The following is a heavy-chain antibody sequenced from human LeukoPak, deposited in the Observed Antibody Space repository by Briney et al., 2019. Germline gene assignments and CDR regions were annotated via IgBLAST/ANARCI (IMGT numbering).Heavy chain of an antibody. J-gene: IGHJ4*02. V-gene: IGHV4-30-2*01. CDR1: GGSISSGGYY. CDR2: IYHSGST. CDR3: AMSLYSSSWYVSYFDY. Sequence: PSETLSLTCTVSGGSISSGGYYWSWIRQPPGKGLEWIGYIYHSGSTYYNPSLKSRVTISVDRSKNQFSLKLSSVTAADTAVYYCAMSLYSSSWYVSYFDYWGQGTLVTVSS. D-gene: IGHD6-13*01.